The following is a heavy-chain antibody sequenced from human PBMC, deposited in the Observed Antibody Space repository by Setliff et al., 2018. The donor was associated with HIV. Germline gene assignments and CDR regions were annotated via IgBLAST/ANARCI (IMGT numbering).Heavy chain of an antibody. J-gene: IGHJ4*02. V-gene: IGHV3-7*01. Sequence: LRLSCAASRFTFSSYWMSWVRQAPGKGLEWVANIKQDGTEKYYVDSVKGRFAISRDNAQNSLYLQMNSLRAEDTAVYYCAKGHYDDWYYFDYWGQGTLVTVSS. CDR2: IKQDGTEK. D-gene: IGHD4-17*01. CDR3: AKGHYDDWYYFDY. CDR1: RFTFSSYW.